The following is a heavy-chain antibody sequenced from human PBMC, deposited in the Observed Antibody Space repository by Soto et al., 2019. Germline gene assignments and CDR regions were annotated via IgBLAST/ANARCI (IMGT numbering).Heavy chain of an antibody. V-gene: IGHV3-11*01. CDR1: VFMLSGHY. CDR2: LTNDGGYT. Sequence: GGSLRVSCFASVFMLSGHYMNWIRQTPGKGLEWLAYLTNDGGYTYYADSVRGRFTISRDNAQDSLYLQMNDLRADDTGVHYCAKDSHDRKTPNNAFDVLGEAPTVTVS. J-gene: IGHJ3*01. D-gene: IGHD1-1*01. CDR3: AKDSHDRKTPNNAFDV.